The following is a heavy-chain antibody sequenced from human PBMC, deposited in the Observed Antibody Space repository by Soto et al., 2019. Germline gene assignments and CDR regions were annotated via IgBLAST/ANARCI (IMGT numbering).Heavy chain of an antibody. Sequence: GGSLRLSCAASPFTFRSYSMHWVRQAPGKGLEYVSSISSNGGSTYYADSVKGRFTISRDNSKNTLYLQMSSLRAEDTAVYYCVNTYYYDSSGYYYFHRPFDYWGQGTLVTVSS. J-gene: IGHJ4*02. D-gene: IGHD3-22*01. CDR1: PFTFRSYS. CDR3: VNTYYYDSSGYYYFHRPFDY. CDR2: ISSNGGST. V-gene: IGHV3-64D*08.